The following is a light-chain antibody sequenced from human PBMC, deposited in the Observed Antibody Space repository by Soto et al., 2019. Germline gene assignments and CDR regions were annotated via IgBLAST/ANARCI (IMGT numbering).Light chain of an antibody. V-gene: IGKV1-39*01. Sequence: DIQMTQSPSSPSASVGDRVTITCRASRSITTYLNWYRQKPGKAPKLLIYAASSLQSGVPSRFSGSGSETEFTLSISSLQPEDFATYFCQQIYSAPLTFGGGTKVDIK. CDR3: QQIYSAPLT. J-gene: IGKJ4*01. CDR1: RSITTY. CDR2: AAS.